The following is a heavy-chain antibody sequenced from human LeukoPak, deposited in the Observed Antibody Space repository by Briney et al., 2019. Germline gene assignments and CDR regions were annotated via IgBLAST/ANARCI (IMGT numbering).Heavy chain of an antibody. D-gene: IGHD1-7*01. Sequence: ASVKVSCKASGYTFTGYYMHWVRQAPGQGLEWMGWMNPNSGNTGYAQKFQGRVTMTRNTSISTAYMELSSLRSEDTAVYYCARVSGITGTSYYYYYGMDVWGQGTTVTVSS. J-gene: IGHJ6*02. V-gene: IGHV1-8*02. CDR3: ARVSGITGTSYYYYYGMDV. CDR2: MNPNSGNT. CDR1: GYTFTGYY.